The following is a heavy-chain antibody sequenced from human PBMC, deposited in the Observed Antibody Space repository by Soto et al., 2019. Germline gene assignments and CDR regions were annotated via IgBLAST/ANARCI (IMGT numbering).Heavy chain of an antibody. CDR3: ARGRGGRNYGSGSRGYYYYYMDV. CDR2: MNPNSGNT. Sequence: ASVKVSCKASGYTFTSYDINWVRQATGQGLEWMGWMNPNSGNTGYAQKFQGRVTMTRNTSISTAYMELSSLRSEDTAVYYCARGRGGRNYGSGSRGYYYYYMDVWGKGTTVTVSS. CDR1: GYTFTSYD. D-gene: IGHD3-10*01. V-gene: IGHV1-8*01. J-gene: IGHJ6*03.